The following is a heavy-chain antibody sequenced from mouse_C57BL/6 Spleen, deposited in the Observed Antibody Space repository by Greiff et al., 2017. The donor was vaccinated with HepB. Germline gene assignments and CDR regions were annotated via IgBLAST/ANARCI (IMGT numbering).Heavy chain of an antibody. Sequence: QVQLKQPGAELVMPGASVKLSCKASGYTFTSYWMHWVKQRPGQGLEWIGEIDPSDSYTNYNQKFKGKSTLTVDKSSSTAYMQLSSLTSEDSAVYYCARDWDLRYGSSYPSYAMDYWGQGTSVTVSS. V-gene: IGHV1-69*01. CDR2: IDPSDSYT. J-gene: IGHJ4*01. D-gene: IGHD1-1*01. CDR3: ARDWDLRYGSSYPSYAMDY. CDR1: GYTFTSYW.